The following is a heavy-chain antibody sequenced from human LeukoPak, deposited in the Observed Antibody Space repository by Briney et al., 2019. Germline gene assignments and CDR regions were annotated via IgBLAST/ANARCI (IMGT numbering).Heavy chain of an antibody. D-gene: IGHD2-21*02. V-gene: IGHV4-34*01. CDR1: GGSFSGYY. CDR3: VRHSSNWYSPPLY. CDR2: INHSGST. Sequence: SETLSLTCAVYGGSFSGYYWSWIRQPPGKGLEWIGEINHSGSTNYNPSLKSRVTISVDTSQNQFSLRLRSVTAADTAVYYCVRHSSNWYSPPLYWGQGTLVTVSS. J-gene: IGHJ4*02.